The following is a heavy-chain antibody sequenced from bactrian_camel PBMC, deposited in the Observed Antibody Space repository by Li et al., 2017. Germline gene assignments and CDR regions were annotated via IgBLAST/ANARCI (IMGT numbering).Heavy chain of an antibody. Sequence: HVQLVESGGGSVQAGGSLRLSCSVSGYDYSSYCIAWFRQSPGKEREGVAAVDRGGSTSYAGSVKGRFTASKDDAKTTLYLQMNNLKPEDTGMYYCAMSQGPCTVPSIMMHSINYWGQGTQVTVS. CDR1: GYDYSSYC. J-gene: IGHJ4*01. CDR3: AMSQGPCTVPSIMMHSINY. D-gene: IGHD3*01. V-gene: IGHV3S26*01. CDR2: VDRGGST.